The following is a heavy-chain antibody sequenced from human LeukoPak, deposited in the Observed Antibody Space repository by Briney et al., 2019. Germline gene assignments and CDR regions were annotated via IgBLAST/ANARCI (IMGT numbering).Heavy chain of an antibody. Sequence: SETLSLTCTVSGGSISSGGYYWSWIRQHPGKGLEWIGYIYYSGGTYYNPSLKSRVTISVDTSKNQFSLKLSSVTAADTAVYYCARDLGDYYYGMDVWGQGTTVTVSS. CDR2: IYYSGGT. CDR3: ARDLGDYYYGMDV. D-gene: IGHD3-16*01. J-gene: IGHJ6*02. V-gene: IGHV4-31*03. CDR1: GGSISSGGYY.